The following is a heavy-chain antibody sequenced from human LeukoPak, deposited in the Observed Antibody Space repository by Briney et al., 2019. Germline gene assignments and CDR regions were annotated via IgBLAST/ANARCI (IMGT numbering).Heavy chain of an antibody. V-gene: IGHV3-23*01. J-gene: IGHJ4*02. CDR3: KNDSGSSDY. CDR2: ISGSGGST. CDR1: GGSIRSST. Sequence: ETLSLTCAVSGGSIRSSTWWNWVRQAPGKGLEWVSAISGSGGSTYYADSVKGRFTISRDNSKNTLYLQMNSLRAEDTAVYYCKNDSGSSDYWGQGTLVTVSS. D-gene: IGHD3-10*01.